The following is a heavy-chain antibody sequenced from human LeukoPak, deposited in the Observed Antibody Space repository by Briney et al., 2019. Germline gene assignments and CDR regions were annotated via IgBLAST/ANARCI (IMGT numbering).Heavy chain of an antibody. CDR1: GFTFNTYS. D-gene: IGHD3-22*01. J-gene: IGHJ4*02. Sequence: PGGSLRLSCAASGFTFNTYSMTWVRQAPGKGLEWVSLIYSGGSTYYADSVKGRFTISRDNAKNSLYLQMNSLRAEDTALYYCARGYDSGYSYWGQGTLVTVSS. CDR3: ARGYDSGYSY. V-gene: IGHV3-66*01. CDR2: IYSGGST.